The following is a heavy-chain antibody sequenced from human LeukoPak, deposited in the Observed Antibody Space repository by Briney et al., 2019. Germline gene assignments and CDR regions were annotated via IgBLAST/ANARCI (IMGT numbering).Heavy chain of an antibody. CDR2: IGSSSSYI. J-gene: IGHJ6*02. Sequence: GSLRLSCAASGFTFSSYSMNWVRQAPGKGLEWVSSIGSSSSYIYYADLVKGRFTISRDNAKNSLYLQMNSLRAEDTAVYYCARAHIAAAVDYYYGMDVWGQGTTVTVSS. D-gene: IGHD6-13*01. CDR3: ARAHIAAAVDYYYGMDV. CDR1: GFTFSSYS. V-gene: IGHV3-21*01.